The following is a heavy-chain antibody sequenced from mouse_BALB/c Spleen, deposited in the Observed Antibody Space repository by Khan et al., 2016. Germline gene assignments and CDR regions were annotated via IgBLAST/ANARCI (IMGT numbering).Heavy chain of an antibody. D-gene: IGHD4-1*01. CDR3: ASLSNSLLVDF. V-gene: IGHV5-6*01. J-gene: IGHJ4*01. CDR1: GFTFSSYG. CDR2: ISTAGLYT. Sequence: EVQLQESGGDLVKPGGSLKLSCAASGFTFSSYGMSWVRQTPDKRLEWVATISTAGLYTYYPDSVRGRFTISRDNAKNTLYLQMSGLKSEDTAIYYCASLSNSLLVDFWGEGTSVTVSS.